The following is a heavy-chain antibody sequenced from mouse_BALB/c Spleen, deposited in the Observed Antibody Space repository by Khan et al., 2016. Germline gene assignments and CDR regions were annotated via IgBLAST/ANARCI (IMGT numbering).Heavy chain of an antibody. V-gene: IGHV1-9*01. CDR3: AREAALLENAMDY. D-gene: IGHD2-10*01. Sequence: QVQLQQSGAELMKPGASVKISCKATGYRFSSYWIEWVKQRPGHGLEWIGEILPGNGSTNYNEKFKGKATFTADTSSNTAYMQLSSLTSEDSAVYYCAREAALLENAMDYWGQGTSATVSS. CDR2: ILPGNGST. J-gene: IGHJ4*01. CDR1: GYRFSSYW.